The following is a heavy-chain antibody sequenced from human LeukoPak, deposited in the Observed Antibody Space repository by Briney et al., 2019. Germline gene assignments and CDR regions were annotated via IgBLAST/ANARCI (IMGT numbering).Heavy chain of an antibody. CDR3: TTGYCSSSSCHRSLYFDY. J-gene: IGHJ4*02. Sequence: GGSLRLSCAASGFTFSNAWMSWVRQAPGKGLEWVGRIKSKTDGGTTDYAAPVKGRLTVSRDDSKNTLYLQMNSLKTEDTAVYYCTTGYCSSSSCHRSLYFDYWGQGTLVTVSS. V-gene: IGHV3-15*01. CDR1: GFTFSNAW. CDR2: IKSKTDGGTT. D-gene: IGHD2-2*01.